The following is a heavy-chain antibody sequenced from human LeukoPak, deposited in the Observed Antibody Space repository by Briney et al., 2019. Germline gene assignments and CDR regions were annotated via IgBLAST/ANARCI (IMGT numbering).Heavy chain of an antibody. D-gene: IGHD5-18*01. V-gene: IGHV3-30*18. J-gene: IGHJ5*02. CDR2: ISYDGSNK. Sequence: VWALILSCAASGFTFISYGMHWVRQAPGKGLEGVAVISYDGSNKYYADSVKGRFTISRDNSKNTLYLQMNSLRAEHTAVYYCAKELRGYSYGFRNNWFDPWGQGTMVTVSS. CDR3: AKELRGYSYGFRNNWFDP. CDR1: GFTFISYG.